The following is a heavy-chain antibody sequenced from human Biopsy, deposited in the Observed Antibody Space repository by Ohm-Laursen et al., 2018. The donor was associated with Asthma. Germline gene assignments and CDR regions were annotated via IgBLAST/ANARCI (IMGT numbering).Heavy chain of an antibody. D-gene: IGHD4-23*01. CDR1: GFTFRNFG. CDR3: ARAYGGSFFSGAFDI. CDR2: ISSDVRE. V-gene: IGHV3-30*03. J-gene: IGHJ3*02. Sequence: SLRLSCSASGFTFRNFGMHWVRQAPGKGLEWVALISSDVREWYADSVKGRVTISRDNSKNTLSLQMNSLRAEDTAVYYCARAYGGSFFSGAFDIWGQGTMVTVSS.